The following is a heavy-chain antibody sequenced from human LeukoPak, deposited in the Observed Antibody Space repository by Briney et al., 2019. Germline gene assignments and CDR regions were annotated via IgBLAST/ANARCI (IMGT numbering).Heavy chain of an antibody. CDR3: ARGFTPDY. V-gene: IGHV4-34*01. J-gene: IGHJ4*02. CDR2: INHSGST. Sequence: SETLSLTCAVYGGSFSGYYWSWIRQPPGKGLEWIGEINHSGSTNYNPSLKSRVTISVDTSKNQFSLKLSSVTAADTAVYYCARGFTPDYWGQGTLVTVSS. CDR1: GGSFSGYY.